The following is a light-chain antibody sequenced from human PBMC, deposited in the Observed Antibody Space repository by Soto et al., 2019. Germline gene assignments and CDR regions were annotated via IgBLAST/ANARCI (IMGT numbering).Light chain of an antibody. Sequence: QSVLAQPASVSWSPGQSISISCTVTSSDVGAYKYVSWYQQHPGKVPKLIIYGVSNRPSGVSNRFSGSKSGNTAFLTISGLQPEDEADYYCSSFTGTTTLDVFGTGTKVTVL. CDR3: SSFTGTTTLDV. V-gene: IGLV2-14*03. CDR2: GVS. CDR1: SSDVGAYKY. J-gene: IGLJ1*01.